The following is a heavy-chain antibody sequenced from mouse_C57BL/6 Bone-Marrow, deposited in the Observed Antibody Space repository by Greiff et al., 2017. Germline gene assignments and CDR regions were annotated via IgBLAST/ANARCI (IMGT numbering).Heavy chain of an antibody. Sequence: QVQLQQSGAELARPGASVKMSCKASGYTFTSYTMHWVKQRPGQGLEWIGYINPSSGYTKYNQKFKDKATLTADKSSSTAYMQLSSLTSEDSAVYYCASYYYDGSWFAYWGQGTLVTVSA. V-gene: IGHV1-4*01. CDR2: INPSSGYT. D-gene: IGHD1-1*01. CDR3: ASYYYDGSWFAY. J-gene: IGHJ3*01. CDR1: GYTFTSYT.